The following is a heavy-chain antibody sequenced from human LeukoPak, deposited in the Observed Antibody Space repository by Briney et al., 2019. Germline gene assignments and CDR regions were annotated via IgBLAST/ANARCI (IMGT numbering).Heavy chain of an antibody. CDR3: ARGNYLRLGDAFDI. Sequence: SETLSLTCTVSGGSISSSSYYWGWIRQPPGKGLEWIGSIYYSGSTNYNPSLKSRVTISVDKSKNQFSLKLSSVTAADTAVYYCARGNYLRLGDAFDIWGQGTMVTVSS. CDR1: GGSISSSSYY. J-gene: IGHJ3*02. CDR2: IYYSGST. D-gene: IGHD3-10*01. V-gene: IGHV4-39*07.